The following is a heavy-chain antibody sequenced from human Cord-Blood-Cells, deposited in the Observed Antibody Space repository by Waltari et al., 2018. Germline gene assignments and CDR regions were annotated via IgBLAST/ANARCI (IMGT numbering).Heavy chain of an antibody. V-gene: IGHV3-48*02. D-gene: IGHD6-6*01. CDR1: GFTFSSYS. CDR3: ARDNEASSSFDY. J-gene: IGHJ4*02. Sequence: EVQLVESGGGLVQPGGSLSLSCAASGFTFSSYSMNWVRQAPGKGLAWVSYISSSSNTRCYADSVTGRSTISRDKAKTSLYLQTNSLSDENTAVYYCARDNEASSSFDYWGQGTLVTVSS. CDR2: ISSSSNTR.